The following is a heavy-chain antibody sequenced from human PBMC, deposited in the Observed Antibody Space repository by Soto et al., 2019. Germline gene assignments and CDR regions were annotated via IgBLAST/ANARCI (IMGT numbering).Heavy chain of an antibody. CDR3: AREMKYSGSPFDY. CDR1: GFTFSSYW. V-gene: IGHV3-7*04. D-gene: IGHD1-26*01. CDR2: IKQDGSEK. J-gene: IGHJ4*02. Sequence: GGSLRLSCAASGFTFSSYWMSWVRQAPGKGLEWVANIKQDGSEKYYVDSVKGRFTISRDNAKNSLYLQMNSLRAEDTAVYYCAREMKYSGSPFDYWGQGTLVTVSS.